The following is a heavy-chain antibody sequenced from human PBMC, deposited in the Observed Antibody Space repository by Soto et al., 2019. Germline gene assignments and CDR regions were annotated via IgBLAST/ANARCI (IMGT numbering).Heavy chain of an antibody. J-gene: IGHJ5*02. CDR2: INPNSGGT. V-gene: IGHV1-2*04. CDR3: ARVGRPSIAAAGTNWFDP. D-gene: IGHD6-13*01. Sequence: ASVKVSCKASGYTFTGYYMHWVRQAPGQGLEWMGWINPNSGGTNYAQKFQGWVTMTRDTSISTAYMELSRLRSDDTAVYYCARVGRPSIAAAGTNWFDPWGQGTLVTVSS. CDR1: GYTFTGYY.